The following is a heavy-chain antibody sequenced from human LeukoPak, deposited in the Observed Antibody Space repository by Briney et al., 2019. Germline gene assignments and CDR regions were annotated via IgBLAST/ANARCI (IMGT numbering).Heavy chain of an antibody. D-gene: IGHD3-3*01. CDR1: GYTFTGYY. J-gene: IGHJ6*02. CDR2: INSNSCGT. V-gene: IGHV1-2*02. CDR3: ARGRIRGSLYYDFWSGYRHYYGMDV. Sequence: ASVKVSCKTSGYTFTGYYIHWVRQAPGQGLEWMGWINSNSCGTNYAQKFQGRVNMTRNTSISTAYMELSSLRSEDTAVYYCARGRIRGSLYYDFWSGYRHYYGMDVWGEGTTVTVS.